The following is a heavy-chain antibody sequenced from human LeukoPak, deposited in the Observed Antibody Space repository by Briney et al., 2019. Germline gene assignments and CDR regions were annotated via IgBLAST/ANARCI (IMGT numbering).Heavy chain of an antibody. CDR3: ARCRRSGYYLGRYCYYIDV. D-gene: IGHD3-3*01. CDR1: GGSFSGYY. J-gene: IGHJ6*03. V-gene: IGHV4-34*01. Sequence: SETLSLTCAVYGGSFSGYYWSWIRQPPGKGLEWIGEINHSGSTNYNPSLTSRVTISVDTSKNQFSLKVSSVTAADTAVYYCARCRRSGYYLGRYCYYIDVWGKGTTVTVSS. CDR2: INHSGST.